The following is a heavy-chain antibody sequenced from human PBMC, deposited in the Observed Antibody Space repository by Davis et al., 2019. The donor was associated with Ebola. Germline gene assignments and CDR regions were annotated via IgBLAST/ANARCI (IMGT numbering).Heavy chain of an antibody. Sequence: ASVKVSCKASGYTFTGYYMHWVRQAPGQGLEWMGIINPSGGSTSYAQKFQGRVTMTRDTSTSTVYMELSSLRSEDTAVYYCARHLSYYYYYYGMDVWGQGTTVTVSS. CDR3: ARHLSYYYYYYGMDV. J-gene: IGHJ6*02. CDR2: INPSGGST. CDR1: GYTFTGYY. V-gene: IGHV1-46*01.